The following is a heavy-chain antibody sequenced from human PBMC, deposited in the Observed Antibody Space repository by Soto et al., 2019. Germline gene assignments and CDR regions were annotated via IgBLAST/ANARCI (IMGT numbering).Heavy chain of an antibody. J-gene: IGHJ4*02. CDR1: GNTFTYRY. V-gene: IGHV1-45*02. CDR2: ITPFSGDA. CDR3: AGGGAGSGPFTWEPPDH. D-gene: IGHD1-26*01. Sequence: QVQLVQSGAEVKKTGSSVTVSCKALGNTFTYRYLHWVRQAPGQALEWMGWITPFSGDAHYAQKFRERVTITRDRSINTAYMQMSRLRSEDTAMYFCAGGGAGSGPFTWEPPDHWGQGTLVTVSS.